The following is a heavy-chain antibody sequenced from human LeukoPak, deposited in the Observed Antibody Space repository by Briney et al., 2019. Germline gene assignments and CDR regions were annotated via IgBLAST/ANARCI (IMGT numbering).Heavy chain of an antibody. Sequence: SETLSLTCTVSGGPISSYYWSWIRQPPGKGLEWIGYIYYSGSTNYNPSLKSRVTISVDTSKNQFSLKLSSVTAADTAVYYCARHGPYGDYRFDYWGQGTLVTVSS. CDR3: ARHGPYGDYRFDY. D-gene: IGHD4-17*01. CDR1: GGPISSYY. CDR2: IYYSGST. J-gene: IGHJ4*02. V-gene: IGHV4-59*08.